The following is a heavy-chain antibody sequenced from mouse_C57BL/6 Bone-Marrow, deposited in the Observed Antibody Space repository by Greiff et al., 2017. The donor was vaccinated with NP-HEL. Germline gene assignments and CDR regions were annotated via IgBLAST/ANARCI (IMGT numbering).Heavy chain of an antibody. CDR1: GYTFTDYE. CDR2: IDPETGGT. Sequence: VQLQQSGAELVRPGASVTLSCKASGYTFTDYEMHWVKQTPVHGLEWIGAIDPETGGTAYNQKFEGKAILTADKSSSTAYMELRSLTSEDSAVYYCTKLLWLLYYAMDYWGQGTSVTVSS. J-gene: IGHJ4*01. CDR3: TKLLWLLYYAMDY. D-gene: IGHD2-2*01. V-gene: IGHV1-15*01.